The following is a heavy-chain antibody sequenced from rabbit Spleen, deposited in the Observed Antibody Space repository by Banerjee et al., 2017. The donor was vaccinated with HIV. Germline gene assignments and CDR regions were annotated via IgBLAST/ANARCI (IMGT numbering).Heavy chain of an antibody. V-gene: IGHV1S40*01. D-gene: IGHD8-1*01. CDR1: GIDFNSYYY. J-gene: IGHJ6*01. Sequence: QSLEESGGDLVKPGGTLTLTCKASGIDFNSYYYMCWVRQAPGKGLEWIACIYTGISGNTYYASWTTGRFTCSKTSSTTVTLQMTSLTAADTASYFCARDAGTSFSTYGMDLWGQGTLVTVS. CDR2: IYTGISGNT. CDR3: ARDAGTSFSTYGMDL.